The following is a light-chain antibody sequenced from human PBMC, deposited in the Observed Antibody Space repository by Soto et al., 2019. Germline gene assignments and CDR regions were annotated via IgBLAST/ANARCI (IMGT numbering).Light chain of an antibody. CDR3: SSYTSTNNLV. CDR1: SSDVGSYHR. CDR2: EVT. J-gene: IGLJ2*01. V-gene: IGLV2-18*02. Sequence: QSALTHPPSVSGTPGQSVTISCTGTSSDVGSYHRVSWYQQPPGTAPKLMLYEVTNRPSGVPDRFSGSQSGNTASLTISGLQAEDEADYYCSSYTSTNNLVFGGGTKLTVL.